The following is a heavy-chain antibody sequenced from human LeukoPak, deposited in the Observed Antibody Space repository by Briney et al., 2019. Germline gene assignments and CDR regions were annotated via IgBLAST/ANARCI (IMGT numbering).Heavy chain of an antibody. CDR3: ARWVGFYYAMYV. CDR2: IYYTGST. D-gene: IGHD3-16*01. J-gene: IGHJ6*02. V-gene: IGHV4-59*01. CDR1: GSSISSYY. Sequence: SETLSLTCTVSGSSISSYYWSWIRQPSGKALEWIGYIYYTGSTNYNPSLKSRVTISVDTSKNQFSLKLSSVTAADTAVYYCARWVGFYYAMYVWGQGTTVTVSS.